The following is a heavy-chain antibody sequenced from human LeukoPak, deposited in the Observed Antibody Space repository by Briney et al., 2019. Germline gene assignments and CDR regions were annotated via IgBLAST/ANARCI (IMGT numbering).Heavy chain of an antibody. CDR3: ARVDIVVVPAAIVGSVYYYYYMDV. D-gene: IGHD2-2*02. V-gene: IGHV3-7*01. Sequence: GGSLRLSCAASGFTFSSYWMSWVRQAPGKGLGWVANIKQDGSEKYYVDSVKGRFTISRGNAKNSLYLQMNSLRAEDAAVYYCARVDIVVVPAAIVGSVYYYYYMDVWGKGTTVTVSS. CDR1: GFTFSSYW. CDR2: IKQDGSEK. J-gene: IGHJ6*03.